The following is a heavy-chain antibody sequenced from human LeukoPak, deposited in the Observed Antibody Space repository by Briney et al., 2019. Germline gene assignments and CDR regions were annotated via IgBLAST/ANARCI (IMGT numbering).Heavy chain of an antibody. V-gene: IGHV4-4*07. Sequence: NPSETLSLTCTVSGGSISSYYWSWIRQPAGKGLEWIGRIYTSGSTNYNPSLKSRVTMSVDTSKNQFSLKLSSVTAADTAVYYCARDIQQLVPYYYYYMDVWGKGTTVTVSS. CDR3: ARDIQQLVPYYYYYMDV. CDR1: GGSISSYY. D-gene: IGHD6-13*01. CDR2: IYTSGST. J-gene: IGHJ6*03.